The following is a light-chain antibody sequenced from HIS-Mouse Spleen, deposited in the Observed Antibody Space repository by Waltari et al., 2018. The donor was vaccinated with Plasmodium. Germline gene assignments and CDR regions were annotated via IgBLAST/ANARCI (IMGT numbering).Light chain of an antibody. J-gene: IGLJ2*01. CDR1: SRDVCGSNY. Sequence: QSALTQPASVSGSPGPSITISCPGPSRDVCGSNYVSWYQQHPGKAPKLMIYEVSNRPSGVSNRFSGSKSGNTASLTISGLQAEDEADYYCSSYTSSSTLGVFGGGTKLTVL. CDR3: SSYTSSSTLGV. V-gene: IGLV2-14*01. CDR2: EVS.